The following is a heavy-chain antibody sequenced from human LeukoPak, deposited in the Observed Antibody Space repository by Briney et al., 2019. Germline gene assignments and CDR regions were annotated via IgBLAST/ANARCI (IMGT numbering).Heavy chain of an antibody. J-gene: IGHJ4*02. CDR1: GFTFSSYA. V-gene: IGHV3-30-3*01. Sequence: PGGSLRLSCAASGFTFSSYAMHWVRQAPGKGLEWVAVISYDGSNKYYADSVKGRFTISRDNSKNTLYLQMNSLRAEDTAVYYCSGDSSSGYYFDYWGQGTLVTVSS. D-gene: IGHD6-13*01. CDR3: SGDSSSGYYFDY. CDR2: ISYDGSNK.